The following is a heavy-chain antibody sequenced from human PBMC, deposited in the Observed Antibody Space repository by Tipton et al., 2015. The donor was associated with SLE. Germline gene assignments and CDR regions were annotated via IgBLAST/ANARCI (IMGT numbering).Heavy chain of an antibody. CDR3: ARGDSSGWHFDY. J-gene: IGHJ4*02. Sequence: LRLSCAVYGGSLSDYYWSWIRQPPGKGLEWIGEINPGGSTNYNPSLKSRVTISVDTSKNQFSLKLSSVTAADTAVFYCARGDSSGWHFDYWGQGTLVTVSS. CDR1: GGSLSDYY. CDR2: INPGGST. V-gene: IGHV4-34*01. D-gene: IGHD6-19*01.